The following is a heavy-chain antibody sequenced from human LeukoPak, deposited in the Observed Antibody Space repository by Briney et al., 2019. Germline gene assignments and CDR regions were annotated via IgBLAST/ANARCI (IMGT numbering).Heavy chain of an antibody. CDR2: ISYDGSNK. CDR1: GFTFSSYA. Sequence: GRSLRLSCAASGFTFSSYAMHWVRQAPGKGLEWVAVISYDGSNKYYADSVKGRFTISRDNSKNTLYLQMNSLRAEDMAVYYCAKGPPAGTYMDVWGKGTTVTVSS. J-gene: IGHJ6*03. V-gene: IGHV3-30-3*01. CDR3: AKGPPAGTYMDV. D-gene: IGHD6-13*01.